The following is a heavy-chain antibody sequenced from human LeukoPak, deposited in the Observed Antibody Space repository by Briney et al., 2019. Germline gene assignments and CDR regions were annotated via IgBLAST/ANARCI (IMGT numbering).Heavy chain of an antibody. Sequence: RASVKVSCKASGYTFTAYYMHWVRQAPGQGLEWMGWINANSGGINYAQKFQGRVTMTRDTSISTAYMDLSSLTSDDTAVYYCARRFLGSYYYAMDVWGQGTTVTVSS. CDR2: INANSGGI. J-gene: IGHJ6*02. CDR3: ARRFLGSYYYAMDV. D-gene: IGHD3-3*01. V-gene: IGHV1-2*02. CDR1: GYTFTAYY.